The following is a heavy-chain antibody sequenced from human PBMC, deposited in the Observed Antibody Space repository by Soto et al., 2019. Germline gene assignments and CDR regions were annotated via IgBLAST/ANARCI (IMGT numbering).Heavy chain of an antibody. CDR1: GFSLSTSGVG. Sequence: QITLKESGPTLVKPTQTLTLTCTFSGFSLSTSGVGVGWIRQPPGKALEWLALIYWDDDKRYSPSLKSRLTITKDTSKNQVVLTMTNMDPVDTATYYCAHRGTRFGERGGNWFDPWGQGTLVTVSS. CDR2: IYWDDDK. J-gene: IGHJ5*02. D-gene: IGHD3-10*01. V-gene: IGHV2-5*02. CDR3: AHRGTRFGERGGNWFDP.